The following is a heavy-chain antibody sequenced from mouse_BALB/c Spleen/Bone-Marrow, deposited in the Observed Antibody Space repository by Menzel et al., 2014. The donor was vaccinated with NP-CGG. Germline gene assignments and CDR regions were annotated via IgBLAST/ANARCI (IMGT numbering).Heavy chain of an antibody. V-gene: IGHV14-3*02. D-gene: IGHD2-14*01. CDR2: VDPANGNT. CDR1: GFNIKDTY. CDR3: ARYRLGTYFDY. Sequence: VQLKQSGAELVKPGASVKLSCTASGFNIKDTYMHRVKQRPEQGLEWIGRVDPANGNTKYDPKFQGKATITADTSSNTAYLQLSSLTSEDTAVYYCARYRLGTYFDYWGQGTTLTVSS. J-gene: IGHJ2*01.